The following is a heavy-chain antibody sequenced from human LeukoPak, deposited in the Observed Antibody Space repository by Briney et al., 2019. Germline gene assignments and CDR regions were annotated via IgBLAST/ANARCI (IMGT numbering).Heavy chain of an antibody. Sequence: GGSLRLSCAASGFTFSSYWMHWVRQAPGRGLVWVSRINSDGSRTTYADSVKGRFTISRDNAKNTLSLQMNSLRAEDTAVYYCAKDADYDRSGYLDYWGQGTLVTVSS. CDR1: GFTFSSYW. CDR3: AKDADYDRSGYLDY. J-gene: IGHJ4*02. V-gene: IGHV3-74*01. D-gene: IGHD3-22*01. CDR2: INSDGSRT.